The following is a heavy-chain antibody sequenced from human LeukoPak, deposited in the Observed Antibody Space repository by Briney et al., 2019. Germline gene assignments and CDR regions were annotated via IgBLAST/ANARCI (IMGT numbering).Heavy chain of an antibody. Sequence: PGGSLRLSCAASGFMFSDYYMTRVRQAPGKGLEWISFIKTNGVTTYDADSVKGRFTISRDNAKNTLYLRMDSLRAEDTAIYYCSRGAEASGYPLFQYWGQGVLVTVSS. D-gene: IGHD3-22*01. CDR2: IKTNGVTT. CDR1: GFMFSDYY. V-gene: IGHV3-11*01. J-gene: IGHJ4*02. CDR3: SRGAEASGYPLFQY.